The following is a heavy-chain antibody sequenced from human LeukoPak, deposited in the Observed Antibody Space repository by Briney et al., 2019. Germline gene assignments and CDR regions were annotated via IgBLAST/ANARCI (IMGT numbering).Heavy chain of an antibody. Sequence: PGGSLRLSCAASGFAISNYWMHSIRQGPGKGLVWVSRTNSDGSSTSYADSVKGRFTMSRDTANNTLYLQMNSLRADDTAVYYCVRGAPFDYWGQGTLVTVSS. CDR1: GFAISNYW. CDR2: TNSDGSST. J-gene: IGHJ4*02. CDR3: VRGAPFDY. V-gene: IGHV3-74*01.